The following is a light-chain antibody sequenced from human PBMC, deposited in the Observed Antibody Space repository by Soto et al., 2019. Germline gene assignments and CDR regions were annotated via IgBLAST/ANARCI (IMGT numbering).Light chain of an antibody. CDR1: SSAIGSYNR. V-gene: IGLV2-11*01. CDR2: DGT. CDR3: GSNAGTGTVV. Sequence: QSALTQPRSVSGSPGQSVTISCTGTSSAIGSYNRVSWFQQPPGQAPKLIIYDGTKRPSGVPDRFSGSKSGNTASLTISGLQAEDEADYYCGSNAGTGTVVFGGGTKLTVL. J-gene: IGLJ2*01.